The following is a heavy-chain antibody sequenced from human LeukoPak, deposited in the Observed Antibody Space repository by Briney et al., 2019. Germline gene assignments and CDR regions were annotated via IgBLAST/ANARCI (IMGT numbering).Heavy chain of an antibody. Sequence: PSETLSLTCAVYGGSFSGYYWSWIRQPPGKGLEWIGEINHSGSTNYNPSLKSRVTISVDTSKNKFSLKLSSVTAADTAVYYCASKYYDFWSGYSGAFDIWGQGTMVTVSS. V-gene: IGHV4-34*01. CDR2: INHSGST. J-gene: IGHJ3*02. CDR1: GGSFSGYY. CDR3: ASKYYDFWSGYSGAFDI. D-gene: IGHD3-3*01.